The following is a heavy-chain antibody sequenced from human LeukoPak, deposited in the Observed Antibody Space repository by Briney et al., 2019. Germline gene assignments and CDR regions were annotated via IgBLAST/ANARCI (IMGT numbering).Heavy chain of an antibody. Sequence: SETLSLTCTVSGGSISSYYWSWTRQPPGKGLEWIGYIYYSGNSNYNPSLKSRVTISADTSKNEFSLKLSSVTAADTAIYYCATRSTGVAATFDSWGQGALVTVSS. D-gene: IGHD2-15*01. CDR2: IYYSGNS. V-gene: IGHV4-59*01. CDR3: ATRSTGVAATFDS. CDR1: GGSISSYY. J-gene: IGHJ4*02.